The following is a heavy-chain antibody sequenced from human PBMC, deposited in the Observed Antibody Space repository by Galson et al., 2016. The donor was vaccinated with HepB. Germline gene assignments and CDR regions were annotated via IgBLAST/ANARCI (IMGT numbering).Heavy chain of an antibody. CDR2: ISHSAST. Sequence: SETLSLTCAVYGGSFSGHYWSWIRQPPGKRLEWIGEISHSASTTYSPSLKSRITISVDTSKNQFSLKLNSVTAADTAIYICARMGTEFDHWGQGTLATVPS. V-gene: IGHV4-34*01. D-gene: IGHD2-8*02. CDR3: ARMGTEFDH. J-gene: IGHJ4*01. CDR1: GGSFSGHY.